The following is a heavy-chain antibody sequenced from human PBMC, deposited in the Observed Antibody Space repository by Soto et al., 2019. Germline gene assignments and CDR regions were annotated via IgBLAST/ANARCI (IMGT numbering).Heavy chain of an antibody. CDR1: GYTFTSYY. V-gene: IGHV1-46*01. D-gene: IGHD6-6*01. Sequence: ASVKVSCKASGYTFTSYYMHWVRQAPGQGLEWKGIINPSGGSTSYAQKFQGRVTMTRDTSTSTVYMELSSLRSEDTAVYYCARSTASIAARLYYYYGMDVWGQGTTVTVSS. CDR3: ARSTASIAARLYYYYGMDV. J-gene: IGHJ6*02. CDR2: INPSGGST.